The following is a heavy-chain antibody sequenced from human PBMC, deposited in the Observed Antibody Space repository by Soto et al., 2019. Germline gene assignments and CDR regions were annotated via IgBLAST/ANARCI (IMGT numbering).Heavy chain of an antibody. CDR3: ARAMYYDFWSSCYYMDV. V-gene: IGHV1-2*04. CDR1: GYTFTGYY. J-gene: IGHJ6*03. Sequence: ASVKVSCKASGYTFTGYYMHWVRQAPGQGLEWMGWINPNSGGTNYAQKFQGWVTMTRDTSISTAYMELSRLRSDDTAVYYCARAMYYDFWSSCYYMDVWGKGTTVTVSS. CDR2: INPNSGGT. D-gene: IGHD3-3*01.